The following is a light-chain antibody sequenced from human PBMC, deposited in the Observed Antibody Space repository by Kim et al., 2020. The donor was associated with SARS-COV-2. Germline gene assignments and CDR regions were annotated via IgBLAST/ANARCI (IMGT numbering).Light chain of an antibody. CDR1: SSDVGSYNL. CDR3: CSYAGSSSLV. J-gene: IGLJ2*01. V-gene: IGLV2-23*02. Sequence: GRSITISCTGTSSDVGSYNLVSWYQQHPGKAPKLMIYEVNKRPSGVSNRFSGSKSGNTASLTISGLQAEDEADYFCCSYAGSSSLVFGGGTQLTVL. CDR2: EVN.